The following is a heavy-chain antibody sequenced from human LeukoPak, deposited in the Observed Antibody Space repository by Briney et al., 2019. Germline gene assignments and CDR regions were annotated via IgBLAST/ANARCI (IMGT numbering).Heavy chain of an antibody. CDR1: GFTFSSYT. CDR2: ISGSGGST. V-gene: IGHV3-23*01. CDR3: AKGFFEYQLLYYCYFDY. Sequence: GGSLRLSCAASGFTFSSYTMSWVRQAPGKGLEWVSAISGSGGSTYYADSVKGRFTISRDNSKNTLYLQMNSLRAEDTAVYYCAKGFFEYQLLYYCYFDYWGQGTLVTVSS. J-gene: IGHJ4*02. D-gene: IGHD2-2*02.